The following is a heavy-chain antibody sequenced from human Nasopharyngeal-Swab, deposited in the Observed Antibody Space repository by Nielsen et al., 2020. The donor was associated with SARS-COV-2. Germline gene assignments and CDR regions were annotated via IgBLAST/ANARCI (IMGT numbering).Heavy chain of an antibody. V-gene: IGHV4-59*01. D-gene: IGHD6-13*01. CDR2: IYYSGST. J-gene: IGHJ4*02. Sequence: SETLSLTCNVSGGSISSYYWSWIRQPPGKGLEWIGYIYYSGSTNYNPSLKSRVTISVDTSKNQFSLKLSSVTAADTAVYYCATLMGSSWYVFDNWGQGTLVTVSS. CDR1: GGSISSYY. CDR3: ATLMGSSWYVFDN.